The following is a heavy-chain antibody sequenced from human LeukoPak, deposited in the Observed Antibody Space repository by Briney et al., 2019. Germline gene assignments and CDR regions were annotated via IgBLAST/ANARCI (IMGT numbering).Heavy chain of an antibody. CDR2: IYYSGST. D-gene: IGHD6-19*01. CDR1: GGSISSGDYY. J-gene: IGHJ4*02. V-gene: IGHV4-30-4*01. CDR3: ARGQWLPYYFDY. Sequence: SQTLSLTCTVSGGSISSGDYYWSWIRQPPGKGLVWIGYIYYSGSTYYNPSLKSRVTISVDTSKNQFSLKLSSVTAADTAVYYCARGQWLPYYFDYWGQGTLVTVSS.